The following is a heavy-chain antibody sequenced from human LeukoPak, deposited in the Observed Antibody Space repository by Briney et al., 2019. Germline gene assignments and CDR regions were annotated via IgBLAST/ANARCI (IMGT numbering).Heavy chain of an antibody. CDR3: ARDPERFGEFLADY. CDR2: IIPILGIA. Sequence: ASVKVSCKASGGTFSSCAISWVRQAPGQGLEWMGRIIPILGIANYAQKFQGRVTITADKSTSTAYMELSSLRSEDTAVYYCARDPERFGEFLADYWGQGTLVTVSS. J-gene: IGHJ4*02. CDR1: GGTFSSCA. V-gene: IGHV1-69*04. D-gene: IGHD3-10*01.